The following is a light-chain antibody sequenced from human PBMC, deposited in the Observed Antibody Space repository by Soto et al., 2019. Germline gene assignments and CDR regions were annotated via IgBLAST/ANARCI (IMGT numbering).Light chain of an antibody. Sequence: VLTQSPATLSLSPGARAPLSCRARLNVNSYLAWYPKHPGQAPRLVIYDASNRAPGIPARFSGSGSGTDFTLTISSLEPEDFAVYYCQQRQYWPPITVGQGTRLEIK. CDR2: DAS. CDR3: QQRQYWPPIT. J-gene: IGKJ5*01. CDR1: LNVNSY. V-gene: IGKV3-11*01.